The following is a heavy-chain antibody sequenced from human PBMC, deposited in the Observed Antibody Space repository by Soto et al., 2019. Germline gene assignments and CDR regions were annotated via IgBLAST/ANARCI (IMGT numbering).Heavy chain of an antibody. CDR1: GYTFTTYW. J-gene: IGHJ4*02. Sequence: EVQLVQSGAEVKKPGESLKISCKGSGYTFTTYWIGWVRQMPGKGLEWMGIFYPGDSATKYSPSFQGQVTISVDTSITTAYLRWSSLKASDTAMYYCVRWPRYATGWYTFDFWGQGTLVTVSS. CDR2: FYPGDSAT. D-gene: IGHD6-19*01. V-gene: IGHV5-51*01. CDR3: VRWPRYATGWYTFDF.